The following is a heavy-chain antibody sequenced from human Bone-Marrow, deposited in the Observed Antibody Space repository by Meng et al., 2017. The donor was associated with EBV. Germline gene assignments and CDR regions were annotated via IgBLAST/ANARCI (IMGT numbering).Heavy chain of an antibody. V-gene: IGHV3-23*04. CDR2: INGNEIA. CDR1: GFSVTKFG. CDR3: AKDGRHWSNWFDP. J-gene: IGHJ5*02. Sequence: EVQLVESGRAMVKPGGTLCLSCLVSGFSVTKFGMSWVRQAPGKGLEWVSGINGNEIAFYADSVKGRFTISRDTSKNMLFLQMSSVRVADTAVYYCAKDGRHWSNWFDPWGLGTLVTVSS. D-gene: IGHD3-3*01.